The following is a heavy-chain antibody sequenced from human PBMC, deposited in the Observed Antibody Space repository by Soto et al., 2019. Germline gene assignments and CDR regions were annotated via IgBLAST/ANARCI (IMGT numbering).Heavy chain of an antibody. V-gene: IGHV4-39*01. CDR3: ARHFSLRDQPSSGFDP. CDR1: GGSISNTNYY. J-gene: IGHJ5*02. CDR2: IFYSGST. Sequence: QLQLQESGPGLVKPSETRSLTCIVSGGSISNTNYYWGWLRQLPGKGLEWIGSIFYSGSTYYKLSVKSRFTISVDTAKKQFSLKLSSVTAADTALYYCARHFSLRDQPSSGFDPWGQGTLVTVSS. D-gene: IGHD3-10*01.